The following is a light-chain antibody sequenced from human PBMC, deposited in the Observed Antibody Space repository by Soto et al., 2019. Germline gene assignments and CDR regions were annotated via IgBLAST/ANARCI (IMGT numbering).Light chain of an antibody. CDR2: DVT. CDR1: SSDVGRYDY. Sequence: QSALTQPRSVSASPGQSVTISCTGTSSDVGRYDYVSWYQQHPGKAPKLIVYDVTERPSGVPDRFSGSKSGNTASLTISGLQAEDEADYSCCSFAGPYSYVFGTGTKLTVL. V-gene: IGLV2-11*01. CDR3: CSFAGPYSYV. J-gene: IGLJ1*01.